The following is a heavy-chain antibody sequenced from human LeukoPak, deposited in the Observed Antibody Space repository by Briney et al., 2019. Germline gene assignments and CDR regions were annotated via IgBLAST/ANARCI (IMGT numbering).Heavy chain of an antibody. Sequence: GGSLRLSCAASGFTFSNAWMSWVRQAPGKGLEWVGRIKSKTDGGTTDYAAPVKGRYTISRDDSKNTLYLQMNSLKTEDTAVYYCTTDTGPYYDILTGYYEFDYWGQGTLVTFSS. D-gene: IGHD3-9*01. V-gene: IGHV3-15*01. J-gene: IGHJ4*02. CDR1: GFTFSNAW. CDR3: TTDTGPYYDILTGYYEFDY. CDR2: IKSKTDGGTT.